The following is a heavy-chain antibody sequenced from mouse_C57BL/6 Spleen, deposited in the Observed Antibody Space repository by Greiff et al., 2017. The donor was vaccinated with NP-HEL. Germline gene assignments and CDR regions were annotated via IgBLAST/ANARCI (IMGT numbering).Heavy chain of an antibody. V-gene: IGHV1-52*01. CDR2: IDPSDSET. CDR3: ARRDGYYYFDY. J-gene: IGHJ2*01. CDR1: GYTFTSYW. D-gene: IGHD2-3*01. Sequence: VQLQQPGAELVRPGSSVKLSCKASGYTFTSYWMHWVKQRPIQGLEWIGNIDPSDSETHYNQKFKDKATLTVDKSSSTAYMQLSSLTSEDSAVYYCARRDGYYYFDYWGQGTTLTVSS.